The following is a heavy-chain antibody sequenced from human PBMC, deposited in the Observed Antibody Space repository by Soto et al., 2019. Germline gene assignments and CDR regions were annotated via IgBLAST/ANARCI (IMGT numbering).Heavy chain of an antibody. D-gene: IGHD1-1*01. CDR2: ITGSGDDT. CDR1: GFTFPSYV. Sequence: EVQLLVSGGGLVQPGGSLRLTCAASGFTFPSYVMSWARQAPGKGLEWVSTITGSGDDTYYADSVRGRFTISRDNSKSTLYMDMNSLRAEDTAVYYCAKWQLSGGPFHTWGQGTMVTVSS. V-gene: IGHV3-23*01. CDR3: AKWQLSGGPFHT. J-gene: IGHJ3*02.